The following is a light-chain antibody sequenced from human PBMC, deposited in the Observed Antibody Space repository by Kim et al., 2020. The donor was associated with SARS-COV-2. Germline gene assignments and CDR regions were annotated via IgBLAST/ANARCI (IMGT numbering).Light chain of an antibody. J-gene: IGLJ2*01. CDR2: EVS. Sequence: GQSVTISCTGTSSDGGGYNYVSWYQQHPGKAPKLMIYEVSKRPSGVPDRFSGSKSGNTASLTISGLQAEDEADYYCCSYAGSYTFVFGGGTQLTVL. CDR3: CSYAGSYTFV. V-gene: IGLV2-11*01. CDR1: SSDGGGYNY.